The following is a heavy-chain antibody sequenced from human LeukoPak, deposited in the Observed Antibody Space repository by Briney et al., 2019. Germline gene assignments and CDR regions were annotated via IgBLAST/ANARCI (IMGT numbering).Heavy chain of an antibody. J-gene: IGHJ4*02. CDR1: GFTVSSNY. CDR2: IYSGDGGT. V-gene: IGHV3-53*01. Sequence: PGGSLRLSCAASGFTVSSNYMSWVRQAPGKGLKCVSVIYSGDGGTYYADSVKGRFTISRDNSKNTLYLQMTSLRAEDTAVYYCATAFYINDVAGVDYWGQGTLVTVSS. D-gene: IGHD2/OR15-2a*01. CDR3: ATAFYINDVAGVDY.